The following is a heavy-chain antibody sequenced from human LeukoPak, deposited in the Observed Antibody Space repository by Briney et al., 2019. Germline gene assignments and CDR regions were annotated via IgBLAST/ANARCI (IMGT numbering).Heavy chain of an antibody. CDR2: INPNSGGT. V-gene: IGHV1-2*02. D-gene: IGHD3-22*01. CDR3: ARDWHYYDSSGSVDY. J-gene: IGHJ4*02. CDR1: GYTFTGYY. Sequence: GASVKVSCKASGYTFTGYYMHWVRQAPGQGLEWMGLINPNSGGTNYAQKFQGRVSMTRDTSISTAYMELSRLRSDDTAVYYCARDWHYYDSSGSVDYWGQGTLVTVSS.